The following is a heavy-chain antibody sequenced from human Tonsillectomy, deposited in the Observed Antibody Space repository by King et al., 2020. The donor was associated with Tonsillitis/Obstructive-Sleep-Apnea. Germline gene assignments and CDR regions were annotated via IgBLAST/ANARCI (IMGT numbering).Heavy chain of an antibody. CDR2: ISSTSGTI. Sequence: VQLVESGGGLVQPGGSLRLSCAASGFTYTSYSMNWVRQAPGKGLEGVSYISSTSGTIYYADSVKGRFTISRDNAKNSLYLQMNSLRDEDTAVYYCARGALLDYWGQGTLVTVSS. V-gene: IGHV3-48*02. CDR3: ARGALLDY. CDR1: GFTYTSYS. J-gene: IGHJ4*02.